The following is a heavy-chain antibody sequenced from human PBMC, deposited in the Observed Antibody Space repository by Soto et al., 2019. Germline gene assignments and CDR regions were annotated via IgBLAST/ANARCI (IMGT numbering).Heavy chain of an antibody. D-gene: IGHD6-13*01. CDR3: ARDTHSRVAAAGVDY. J-gene: IGHJ4*02. Sequence: GGSLRLSCAASGFTVSSNYMSWVRQAPGKGLEWVSVIYSGGSTYYADSVKGRFTISRDNSKNTLYLQMNSLRAEDTAVYYCARDTHSRVAAAGVDYWGQGTLVTVSS. V-gene: IGHV3-53*05. CDR2: IYSGGST. CDR1: GFTVSSNY.